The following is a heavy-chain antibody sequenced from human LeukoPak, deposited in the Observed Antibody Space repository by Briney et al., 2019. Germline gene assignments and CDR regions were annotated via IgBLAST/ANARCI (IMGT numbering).Heavy chain of an antibody. CDR2: IYYNGGT. J-gene: IGHJ2*01. V-gene: IGHV4-59*01. Sequence: SETLSLTCTVSGGSISSYYWSWIRQPPGKGLEWIGYIYYNGGTNYNPSLKSRVTISVDTSKNQFSLKLSSVTAADTAVYYCARDKYYYDSSGSTDWYFDLWGRGTLVTVSS. CDR3: ARDKYYYDSSGSTDWYFDL. D-gene: IGHD3-22*01. CDR1: GGSISSYY.